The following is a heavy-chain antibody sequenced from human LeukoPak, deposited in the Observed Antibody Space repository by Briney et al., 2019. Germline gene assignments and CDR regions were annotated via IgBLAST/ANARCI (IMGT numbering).Heavy chain of an antibody. Sequence: GGSLRLSCAASGFTFSSYEMNWVRQAPGKGLEWVSYISSSGSTIYYADSVKGRFTISRDDAKNSLYLQMNSLRAEDTAVYYFAELGITMIGGVWGKGTTVTISS. CDR1: GFTFSSYE. D-gene: IGHD3-10*02. CDR3: AELGITMIGGV. CDR2: ISSSGSTI. V-gene: IGHV3-48*03. J-gene: IGHJ6*04.